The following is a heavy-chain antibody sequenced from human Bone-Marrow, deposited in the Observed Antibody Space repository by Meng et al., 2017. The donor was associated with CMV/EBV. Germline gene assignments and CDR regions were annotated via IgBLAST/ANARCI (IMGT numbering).Heavy chain of an antibody. J-gene: IGHJ6*02. CDR3: AREMVYVALDV. CDR1: GFTFSSYE. Sequence: GGSLRLSCAASGFTFSSYEMNWVRQAPGKGLEWVSYISSSGSTIYYADSVKGRFTISRDNAKNSLYLQMNSLRAEDTAVYYCAREMVYVALDVWGQGTTVTVSS. V-gene: IGHV3-48*03. CDR2: ISSSGSTI. D-gene: IGHD2-8*01.